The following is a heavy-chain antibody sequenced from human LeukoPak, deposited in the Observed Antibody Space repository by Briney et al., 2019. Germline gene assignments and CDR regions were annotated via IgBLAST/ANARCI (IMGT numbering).Heavy chain of an antibody. V-gene: IGHV3-9*01. J-gene: IGHJ5*02. D-gene: IGHD3-10*01. CDR1: GFTFDDCA. CDR3: ARRFVSGSNWFDP. CDR2: ISWNSGSI. Sequence: GGSLRLSCAASGFTFDDCAMHWVRQAPGKGLEWVSGISWNSGSIGYADSVKGRFTISRDNAKNSLYLQMNSLRAEDTAVYYCARRFVSGSNWFDPWGQGTLVTVSS.